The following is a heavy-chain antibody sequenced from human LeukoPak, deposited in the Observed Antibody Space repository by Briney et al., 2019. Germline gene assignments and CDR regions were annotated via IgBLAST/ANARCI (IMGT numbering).Heavy chain of an antibody. J-gene: IGHJ5*02. D-gene: IGHD3-10*01. CDR1: GGTFSSYA. CDR2: IIPIFGTA. CDR3: ARDRDGAESWFDP. Sequence: SVKVSCKASGGTFSSYAISWARQAPGQGLEWMGGIIPIFGTANYAQKFQGRVTITTDESTSTAYLELSSLRSEDTAVYYCARDRDGAESWFDPWGQGTLVTVSS. V-gene: IGHV1-69*05.